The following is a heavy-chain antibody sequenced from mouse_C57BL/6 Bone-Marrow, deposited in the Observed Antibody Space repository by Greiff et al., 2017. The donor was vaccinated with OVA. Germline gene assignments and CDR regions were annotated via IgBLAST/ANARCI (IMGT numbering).Heavy chain of an antibody. Sequence: VHVKQSGPVLVKPGASVKMSCKASGYTFTDYYMNWVKQSHGKSLEWIGVINPYNGGTSYNQKFKGKATLTVDKSSSTAYMELNSLTSEDSAVYYCAREDNNWYFDVWGTGTTVTVSS. CDR2: INPYNGGT. J-gene: IGHJ1*03. V-gene: IGHV1-19*01. CDR1: GYTFTDYY. D-gene: IGHD1-1*01. CDR3: AREDNNWYFDV.